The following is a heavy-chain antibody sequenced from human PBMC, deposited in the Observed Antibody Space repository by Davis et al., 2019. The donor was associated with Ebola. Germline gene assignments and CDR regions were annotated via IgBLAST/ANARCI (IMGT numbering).Heavy chain of an antibody. CDR1: GYTFTSYD. J-gene: IGHJ4*02. CDR2: MNPNSGNT. Sequence: ASVKVSCKASGYTFTSYDINWVRQATGQGLEWMGWMNPNSGNTGYAQKFQGRVTLTEDTSTDTAYMDLSSLRSEDTAVYYCARGPEVATEWGQGTLVTVSS. D-gene: IGHD5-12*01. V-gene: IGHV1-8*01. CDR3: ARGPEVATE.